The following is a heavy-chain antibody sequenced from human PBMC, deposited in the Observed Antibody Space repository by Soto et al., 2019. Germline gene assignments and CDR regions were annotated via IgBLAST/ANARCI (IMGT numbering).Heavy chain of an antibody. Sequence: ASVKVSCKASGYTFTSHGISWVRQAPGQGLEWMGWISGYNGDTNYAQKFQDRVSMTIDTSTGTAYMELRSLTSDDTAIYYCAKNGQPPYYYYGLDVWGQGTKVTVSS. V-gene: IGHV1-18*04. D-gene: IGHD2-8*01. CDR3: AKNGQPPYYYYGLDV. CDR2: ISGYNGDT. J-gene: IGHJ6*02. CDR1: GYTFTSHG.